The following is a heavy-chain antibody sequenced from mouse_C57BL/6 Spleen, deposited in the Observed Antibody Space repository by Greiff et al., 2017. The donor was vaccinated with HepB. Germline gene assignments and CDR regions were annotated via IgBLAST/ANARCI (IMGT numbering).Heavy chain of an antibody. J-gene: IGHJ4*01. CDR2: IHPNSGST. Sequence: QVQLQQPGAELVKPGASVKLSCKASGYTFTSYWMHWVKQRPGQGLEWIGMIHPNSGSTNYNEKFKSKATLTVDKSSSTAYMQLSSLTSEDSAVYYCAIYYYGSSYVERSHYYAMDYWGQGTSVTVSS. CDR3: AIYYYGSSYVERSHYYAMDY. D-gene: IGHD1-1*01. CDR1: GYTFTSYW. V-gene: IGHV1-64*01.